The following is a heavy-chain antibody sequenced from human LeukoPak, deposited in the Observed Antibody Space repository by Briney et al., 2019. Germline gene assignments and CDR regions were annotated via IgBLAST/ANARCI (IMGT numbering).Heavy chain of an antibody. CDR3: AREWELVY. J-gene: IGHJ4*02. V-gene: IGHV3-30-3*01. Sequence: GGSLRLSCAASGFTFSSYAMHWVRQAPGKGLEWVAVISSDGSNKYYADSVKGRFTITRDNSKHTLYLQMISLRAEDTAVYYCAREWELVYWGQGTLVTVSS. CDR2: ISSDGSNK. D-gene: IGHD1-26*01. CDR1: GFTFSSYA.